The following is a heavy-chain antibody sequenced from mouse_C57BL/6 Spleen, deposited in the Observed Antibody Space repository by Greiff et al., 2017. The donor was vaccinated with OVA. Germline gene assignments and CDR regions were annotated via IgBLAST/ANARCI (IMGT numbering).Heavy chain of an antibody. J-gene: IGHJ3*01. CDR1: GYTFTDYN. CDR2: INPNNGGT. CDR3: AKGGWYQFAY. D-gene: IGHD2-1*01. V-gene: IGHV1-22*01. Sequence: EVKLQESGPELVKPGASVKMSCKASGYTFTDYNMHWVKQSHGKSLEWIGYINPNNGGTSYNQKFKGKATLTVNKSSSTAYMELRSLTSEDSAVYYCAKGGWYQFAYWGQGTLVTVSA.